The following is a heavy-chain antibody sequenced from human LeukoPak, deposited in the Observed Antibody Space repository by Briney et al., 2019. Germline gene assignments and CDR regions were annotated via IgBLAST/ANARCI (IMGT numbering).Heavy chain of an antibody. D-gene: IGHD3-10*01. CDR3: ARGLLWFGRHYNWFDP. CDR1: GGSFSGYY. J-gene: IGHJ5*02. V-gene: IGHV4-34*01. CDR2: INHSGST. Sequence: SETLSLTCAVYGGSFSGYYWSWIRQPPGKGLEWIGEINHSGSTNYNPSLKSRVTISVDTSKNQFSLKLSSVTAADTAVYYCARGLLWFGRHYNWFDPWGQGTLVTVSS.